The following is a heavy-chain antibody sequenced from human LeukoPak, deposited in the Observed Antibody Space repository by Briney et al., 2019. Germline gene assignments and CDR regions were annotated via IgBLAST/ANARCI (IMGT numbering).Heavy chain of an antibody. CDR2: ISSSSSYI. V-gene: IGHV3-21*01. D-gene: IGHD3-9*01. J-gene: IGHJ4*02. CDR1: GFTFSSYS. CDR3: ARGPVLRYFDWLNYFDY. Sequence: GGSLRLSCAASGFTFSSYSMKWVRQAPGKGLEWVSSISSSSSYIYYADSVKGRFTISRDNAKNSLYLQMNSLRAEDTAVYYCARGPVLRYFDWLNYFDYWGQGTLVTVSS.